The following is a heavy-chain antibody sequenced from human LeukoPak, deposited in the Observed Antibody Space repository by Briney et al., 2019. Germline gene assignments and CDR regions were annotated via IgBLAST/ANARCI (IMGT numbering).Heavy chain of an antibody. CDR3: VRASSSWYYFDY. D-gene: IGHD6-13*01. Sequence: PGGSLRLSCAASGFTFSSFDMHWVRHVTGKGLEWVSAIGLGGDTYYPGSVKGRFTISRENAKNSLYLQMNSLIAGDTAVYYCVRASSSWYYFDYWGQGTLVTVSS. CDR2: IGLGGDT. CDR1: GFTFSSFD. J-gene: IGHJ4*02. V-gene: IGHV3-13*04.